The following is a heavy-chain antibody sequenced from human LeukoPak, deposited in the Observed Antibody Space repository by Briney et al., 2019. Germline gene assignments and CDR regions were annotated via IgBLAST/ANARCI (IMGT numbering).Heavy chain of an antibody. CDR3: ARDGTYSSSSFDY. D-gene: IGHD6-6*01. J-gene: IGHJ4*02. Sequence: GGSLRLSCAASGFTFDDYAMHWVRQAPGKGLEWVSGINSDGSSTSYADSVKGRFTISRDNAKNTLFLQMNSLRAEDTAVYYCARDGTYSSSSFDYWGQGTLVTVSS. V-gene: IGHV3-74*01. CDR2: INSDGSST. CDR1: GFTFDDYA.